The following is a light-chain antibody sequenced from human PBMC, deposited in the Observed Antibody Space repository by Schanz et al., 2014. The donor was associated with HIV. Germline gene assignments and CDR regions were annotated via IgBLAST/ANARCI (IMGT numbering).Light chain of an antibody. Sequence: EIVLTQSPGTLSVSPGERATLSCGASQRLSSAYLAWYQQKRDQPPRLVIYATSTRAAGIPDRFSGTGSGTDFTLTISSLEPEDFAVYYCQHYGSSPTWTFGPGTKVEIK. CDR2: ATS. J-gene: IGKJ1*01. V-gene: IGKV3-20*01. CDR3: QHYGSSPTWT. CDR1: QRLSSAY.